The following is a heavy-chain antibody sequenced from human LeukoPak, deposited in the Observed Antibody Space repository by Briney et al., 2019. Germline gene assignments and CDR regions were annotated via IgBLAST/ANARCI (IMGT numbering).Heavy chain of an antibody. CDR1: GYTFTSYY. D-gene: IGHD3-22*01. J-gene: IGHJ4*02. V-gene: IGHV1-46*03. Sequence: ASVKVSCKASGYTFTSYYMHWVRQAPGQGLEWMGIINPSGGSTSYAQKFQGRVTMTRDTSTSTVYMELSSLRSEDTAVYYCARAPRYYDSSGYTPTFDYWGQGTLGTVSS. CDR3: ARAPRYYDSSGYTPTFDY. CDR2: INPSGGST.